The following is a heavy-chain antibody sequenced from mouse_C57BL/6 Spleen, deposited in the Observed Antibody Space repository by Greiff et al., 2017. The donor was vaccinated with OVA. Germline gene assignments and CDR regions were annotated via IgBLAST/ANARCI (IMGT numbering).Heavy chain of an antibody. CDR3: AREDGSSLWYFDV. V-gene: IGHV1-81*01. Sequence: VQLQQSGAELARPGASVKLSCKASGYTFTSYGISWVKQRTGQGLEWIGEIYPRSGNTYYNEKFKGKATLTADKSSSTAYMELRSLTSEDSAVYFCAREDGSSLWYFDVWGTGTTVTVSS. CDR2: IYPRSGNT. D-gene: IGHD1-1*01. J-gene: IGHJ1*03. CDR1: GYTFTSYG.